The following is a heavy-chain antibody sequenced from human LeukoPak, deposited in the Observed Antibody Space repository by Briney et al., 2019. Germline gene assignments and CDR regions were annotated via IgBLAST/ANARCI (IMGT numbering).Heavy chain of an antibody. Sequence: PSETLSLTCAVYGGSFSGYYWSWIRQPPGKGLEWIGEINHSGSTNYNPSLKSRVTISVDTSKNQFSLKLSSVTAADTAVYYCARHQGTYGSGSYYYYYYYYYYMDVWGKGTTVTISS. D-gene: IGHD3-10*01. CDR3: ARHQGTYGSGSYYYYYYYYYYMDV. V-gene: IGHV4-34*01. CDR2: INHSGST. CDR1: GGSFSGYY. J-gene: IGHJ6*03.